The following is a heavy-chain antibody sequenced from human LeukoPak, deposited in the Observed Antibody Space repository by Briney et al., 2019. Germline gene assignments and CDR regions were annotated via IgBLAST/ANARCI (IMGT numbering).Heavy chain of an antibody. V-gene: IGHV3-21*01. J-gene: IGHJ4*02. CDR2: ISSSSSYI. Sequence: PGGSLRLSCAASGLTFSSYSMNWVRQAPGKGLEWVSSISSSSSYIYYADSVKGRFTISRDNAKNSLYLQMNSLRAEDTAVYYCARSGGVLRFLEWLPPYFDYWGQGTLVTVSS. CDR1: GLTFSSYS. D-gene: IGHD3-3*01. CDR3: ARSGGVLRFLEWLPPYFDY.